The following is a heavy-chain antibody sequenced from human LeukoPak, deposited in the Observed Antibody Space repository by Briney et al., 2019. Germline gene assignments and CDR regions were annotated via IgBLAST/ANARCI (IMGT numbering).Heavy chain of an antibody. CDR3: AKVDMYCSSTSCHYDAFDI. D-gene: IGHD2-2*01. J-gene: IGHJ3*02. CDR2: IYSGGST. Sequence: GGSLRLSCAASGFTVSSNYMSWVRQAPGKGLEWVSVIYSGGSTYYADSVKGRFTISRDNSKNTLYLQMNSLRAEDTAVYYCAKVDMYCSSTSCHYDAFDIWGQGTMVTVSS. V-gene: IGHV3-53*01. CDR1: GFTVSSNY.